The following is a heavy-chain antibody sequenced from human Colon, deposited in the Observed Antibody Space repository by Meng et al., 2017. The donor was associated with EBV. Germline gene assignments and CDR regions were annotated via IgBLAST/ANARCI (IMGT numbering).Heavy chain of an antibody. Sequence: QEAGPRRVRPSGTLSLTCGVSGVSISSNIRWTWVRQPPGKGLEWIGDIDDSGSTNYNPSLNSRISISLDKSKNHFSLKVNSVTAADTAVYYCARGKQDAWELLAYWGQGALVTVSS. D-gene: IGHD1-26*01. CDR2: IDDSGST. J-gene: IGHJ4*02. CDR1: GVSISSNIR. CDR3: ARGKQDAWELLAY. V-gene: IGHV4-4*02.